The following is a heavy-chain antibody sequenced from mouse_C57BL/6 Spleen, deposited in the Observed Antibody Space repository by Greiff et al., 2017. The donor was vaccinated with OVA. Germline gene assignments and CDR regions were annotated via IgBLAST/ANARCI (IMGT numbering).Heavy chain of an antibody. CDR3: ARRDSNYVDYFDY. CDR2: IYPGDGDT. V-gene: IGHV1-82*01. CDR1: GYAFSSSW. Sequence: QVQLQQSGPELVQPGASVKISCKASGYAFSSSWMNWVKQRPGKGLEWIGRIYPGDGDTTYNGKFKGKATLTADKSSSTAYMQLSSLTSEDSAVYFCARRDSNYVDYFDYWGQGTTLTVSS. J-gene: IGHJ2*01. D-gene: IGHD2-5*01.